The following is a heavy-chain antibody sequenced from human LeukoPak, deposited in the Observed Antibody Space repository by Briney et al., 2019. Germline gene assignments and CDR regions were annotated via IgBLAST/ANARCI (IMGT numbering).Heavy chain of an antibody. Sequence: SETLSLTCSVFGDPISSYHWNWIRKPPGKGLEWIAYMQSTGNSQYNPSLKSRVAMSVDTSKNQVVLNLSSVTAADTAVHYCARDKRHSYGRYFAHWGQGMLVTVSS. CDR1: GDPISSYH. CDR2: MQSTGNS. D-gene: IGHD5-18*01. CDR3: ARDKRHSYGRYFAH. J-gene: IGHJ4*02. V-gene: IGHV4-59*01.